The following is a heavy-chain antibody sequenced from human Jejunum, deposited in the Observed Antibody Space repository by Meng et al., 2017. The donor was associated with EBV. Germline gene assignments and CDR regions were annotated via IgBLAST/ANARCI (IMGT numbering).Heavy chain of an antibody. V-gene: IGHV4-4*02. CDR2: IHHSGST. CDR3: ARDRGVEDY. J-gene: IGHJ4*02. Sequence: QVRLQGSGPGLVKPSRTLSLTCPVSGGSISTDNWWSWVRQPPGKGLEYIGEIHHSGSTKYNPSLKSRVTISVDKSNNHFSLKLSSVTAADTAVYYCARDRGVEDYWGQGTLVTVSS. CDR1: GGSISTDNW. D-gene: IGHD5-24*01.